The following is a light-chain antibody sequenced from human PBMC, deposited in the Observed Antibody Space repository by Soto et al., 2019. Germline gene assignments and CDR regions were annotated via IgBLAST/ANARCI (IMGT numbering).Light chain of an antibody. CDR1: SRDVGGYNY. J-gene: IGLJ2*01. CDR3: GSYTSSTLVL. CDR2: GVG. V-gene: IGLV2-14*01. Sequence: QSVLTQPASVSGSPGQSITISCTGTSRDVGGYNYVSWYQQHPDKAPKLIIFGVGNRPSGISNRFSASKSGNTASLTISGLQAEDEADYYCGSYTSSTLVLFGGGT.